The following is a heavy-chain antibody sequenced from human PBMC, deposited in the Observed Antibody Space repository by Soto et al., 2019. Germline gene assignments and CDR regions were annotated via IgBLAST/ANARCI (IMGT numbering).Heavy chain of an antibody. Sequence: QVQLVQSGAEVKKPGSSVKVSCKASGGTFSSYAISWERQAPGQGLEWMGGIIPIFGTANYAQKVQGRVTITADESTSTAYMELSSLRSEDTAVYYCARGGPSVVVVAAIDEYFQHWGQGTLVTVSS. CDR3: ARGGPSVVVVAAIDEYFQH. D-gene: IGHD2-15*01. CDR2: IIPIFGTA. V-gene: IGHV1-69*01. CDR1: GGTFSSYA. J-gene: IGHJ1*01.